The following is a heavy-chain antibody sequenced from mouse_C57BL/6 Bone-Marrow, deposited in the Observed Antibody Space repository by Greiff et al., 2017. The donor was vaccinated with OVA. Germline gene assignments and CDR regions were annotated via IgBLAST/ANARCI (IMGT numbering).Heavy chain of an antibody. CDR3: ASLYSFAY. V-gene: IGHV5-9*01. J-gene: IGHJ3*01. Sequence: EVQLVESGGGLVKPGGSLKLSCAASGFTFSSYTMSWVRQTPEKRLEWVATISGGGGNTYYPDSVKGRFTISRDNAKNTLYLQMSSLRSEDTALYYCASLYSFAYWGQGTLVTVSA. CDR1: GFTFSSYT. D-gene: IGHD1-1*01. CDR2: ISGGGGNT.